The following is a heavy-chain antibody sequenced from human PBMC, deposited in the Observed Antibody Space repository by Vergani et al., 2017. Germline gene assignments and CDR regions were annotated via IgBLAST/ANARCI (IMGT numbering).Heavy chain of an antibody. CDR3: SYGMDV. CDR1: GFSVIGNY. CDR2: LYVVGTS. J-gene: IGHJ6*04. V-gene: IGHV3-66*01. Sequence: EVRLVDSGGGLVQPGGSLRLSCAASGFSVIGNYMSWVRQAPGKGLEWVSILYVVGTSDYADSVKGRFTVYRDISKNTLHLQLDSLRVEETAGYFCSYGMDVWGKGTTVTVS.